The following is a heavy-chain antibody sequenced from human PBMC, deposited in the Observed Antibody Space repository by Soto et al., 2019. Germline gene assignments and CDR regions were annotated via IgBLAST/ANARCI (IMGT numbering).Heavy chain of an antibody. CDR3: ARGGRIAAAGPPDYYFDY. D-gene: IGHD6-13*01. CDR1: GGSISSYY. Sequence: PSETLSLTCTVSGGSISSYYWSWIRQPPGKGLEWIGYIYYSGSTYYNPSLKSRVTISVDTSKNQFSLKLSSVTAADTAVYYCARGGRIAAAGPPDYYFDYWGQGTLVTVSS. V-gene: IGHV4-59*12. J-gene: IGHJ4*02. CDR2: IYYSGST.